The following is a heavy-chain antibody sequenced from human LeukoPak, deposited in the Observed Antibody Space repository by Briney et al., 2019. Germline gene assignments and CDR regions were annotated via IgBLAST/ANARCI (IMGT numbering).Heavy chain of an antibody. D-gene: IGHD7-27*01. CDR3: TKTGELGY. CDR2: ISGSGGST. V-gene: IGHV3-23*01. J-gene: IGHJ4*02. Sequence: GGSLRLSCAASGFTFSSYWMSWVRQAPGKGLEWVSAISGSGGSTDYADSVKGRFTISRDNSKNTLYLQMNSLRAEETAVYYCTKTGELGYWGQGTLVTVSS. CDR1: GFTFSSYW.